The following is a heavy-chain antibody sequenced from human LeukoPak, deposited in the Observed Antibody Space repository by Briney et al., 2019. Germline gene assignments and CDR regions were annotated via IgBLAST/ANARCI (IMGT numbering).Heavy chain of an antibody. CDR1: GFAFSTYY. V-gene: IGHV1-46*01. D-gene: IGHD2/OR15-2a*01. CDR2: INPSGSTT. CDR3: TRRAYSRASMAPGDY. J-gene: IGHJ4*02. Sequence: ASVKVSCKASGFAFSTYYMQWVRQAPGQGLEWMGVINPSGSTTTYTQKFQGRVTMTRDTSTAYMELNTLTSEDTAVYYCTRRAYSRASMAPGDYWGQGTLVTVSS.